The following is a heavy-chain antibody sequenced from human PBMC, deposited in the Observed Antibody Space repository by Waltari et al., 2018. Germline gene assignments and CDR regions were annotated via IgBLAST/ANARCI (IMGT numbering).Heavy chain of an antibody. D-gene: IGHD2-15*01. J-gene: IGHJ4*02. CDR1: GFTFSSYA. CDR2: ISYDGSNK. V-gene: IGHV3-30-3*01. CDR3: ARDWGVVVVAAFDY. Sequence: QVQLVESGGGVVQPGRSLSLSCAASGFTFSSYAMPWVRQAPGKGLEWVAVISYDGSNKYYADSVKGRFTISRDNSKNTLYLQMNSLRAEDTAVYYCARDWGVVVVAAFDYWGQGTLVTVSS.